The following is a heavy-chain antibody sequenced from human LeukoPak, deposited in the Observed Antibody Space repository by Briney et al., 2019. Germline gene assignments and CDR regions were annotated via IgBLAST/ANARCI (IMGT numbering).Heavy chain of an antibody. CDR1: GGSISSGGYY. V-gene: IGHV4-61*02. J-gene: IGHJ4*02. Sequence: SETLSLTCTVSGGSISSGGYYWSWIRQPAGKGLEWIGRIYTSGSTNYNPSLKSRVTISLNTSKNQFSLKLSSETAADTAVYYCAGDRAGGNYLLDYWGQGTLVTVSS. D-gene: IGHD1-26*01. CDR2: IYTSGST. CDR3: AGDRAGGNYLLDY.